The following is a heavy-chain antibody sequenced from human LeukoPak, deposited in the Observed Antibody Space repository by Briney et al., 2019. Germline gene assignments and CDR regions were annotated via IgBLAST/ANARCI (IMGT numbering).Heavy chain of an antibody. J-gene: IGHJ4*02. CDR1: GFTFSNNW. D-gene: IGHD2-2*01. Sequence: PGGSLRLSCVASGFTFSNNWMHWVRQAPGKGLVWVSRINSEGSTISYADSVKGRFTISRDNAKNTLYLQMNSLRAEDTAVYYCARGGVPAAFDYWGQGTLVTVS. V-gene: IGHV3-74*01. CDR3: ARGGVPAAFDY. CDR2: INSEGSTI.